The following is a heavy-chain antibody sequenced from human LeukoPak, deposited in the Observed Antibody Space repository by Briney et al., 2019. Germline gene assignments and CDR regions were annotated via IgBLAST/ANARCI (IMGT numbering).Heavy chain of an antibody. CDR3: ARAEGYYDSSGYYYSFDY. V-gene: IGHV3-21*01. D-gene: IGHD3-22*01. J-gene: IGHJ4*02. Sequence: GGSLGLSCAASGFTFSSYSMNWGRQAPGKGLEWVSCISSSSSYIYYADSVKGRFTISRDNAKNSLYLQMNSLRAEDTAVYYCARAEGYYDSSGYYYSFDYWGQGTLVTVSS. CDR2: ISSSSSYI. CDR1: GFTFSSYS.